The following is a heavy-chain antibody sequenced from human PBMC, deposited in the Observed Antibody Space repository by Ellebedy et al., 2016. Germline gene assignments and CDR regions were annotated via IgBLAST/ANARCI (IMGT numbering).Heavy chain of an antibody. CDR3: ARATMAVDY. CDR2: INHSGST. D-gene: IGHD3-10*01. CDR1: GGSFSGYY. Sequence: SETLSLTXAVYGGSFSGYYWSWIRQPPGKGLEWIGEINHSGSTNYNPSLKSRVTISVDTSKNQFSLKLSSVTAADTAVYYCARATMAVDYWGQGTLVTVSS. V-gene: IGHV4-34*01. J-gene: IGHJ4*02.